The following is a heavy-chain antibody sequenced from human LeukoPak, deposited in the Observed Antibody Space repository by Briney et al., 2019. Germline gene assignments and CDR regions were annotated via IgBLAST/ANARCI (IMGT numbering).Heavy chain of an antibody. CDR3: AKSSSLGPEDDY. J-gene: IGHJ4*02. CDR1: GGSISSYY. V-gene: IGHV4-4*07. CDR2: IYTSGST. Sequence: SETLSLTCTVSGGSISSYYWSWIRQPAGKGLEWIGRIYTSGSTNYNPSLKSRVTMSVDTSKSQFSLKLSSVTAADTAVYYCAKSSSLGPEDDYWGQGTLVTVSS. D-gene: IGHD6-6*01.